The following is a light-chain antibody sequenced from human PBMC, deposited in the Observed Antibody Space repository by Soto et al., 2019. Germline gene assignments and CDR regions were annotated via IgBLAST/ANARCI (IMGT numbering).Light chain of an antibody. CDR1: QSVSSY. CDR2: DAS. J-gene: IGKJ1*01. CDR3: QQRSNWPPTWT. Sequence: EIVLTQSPATLSLSPGERATLSCRASQSVSSYLAWYQQKPGQAPRLLIYDASKRATGIPARFSGSGSGTDFTLTISSLEPEDVGVYYCQQRSNWPPTWTFGQGTKVEIK. V-gene: IGKV3-11*01.